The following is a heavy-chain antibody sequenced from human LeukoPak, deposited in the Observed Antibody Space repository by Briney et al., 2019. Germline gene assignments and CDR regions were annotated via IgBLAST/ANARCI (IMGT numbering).Heavy chain of an antibody. V-gene: IGHV4-30-4*01. CDR3: AGLVGRYSSGLYYYYFDY. D-gene: IGHD3-22*01. CDR2: IYYSGIT. Sequence: SETLSLTCSVSGGSISRSDYYWSWIRQPPGKGLEWIGYIYYSGITYYNPSLKSRVTISVDTSKNQFSLKLSSVTAADTAVYYCAGLVGRYSSGLYYYYFDYWGQGTLVTVSS. CDR1: GGSISRSDYY. J-gene: IGHJ4*02.